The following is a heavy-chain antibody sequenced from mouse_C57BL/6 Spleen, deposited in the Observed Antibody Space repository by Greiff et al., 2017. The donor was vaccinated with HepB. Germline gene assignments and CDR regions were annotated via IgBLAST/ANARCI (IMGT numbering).Heavy chain of an antibody. J-gene: IGHJ1*03. D-gene: IGHD1-1*01. CDR2: ISYDGSN. V-gene: IGHV3-6*01. CDR3: ARGVVARDWYFDV. CDR1: GYSITSGYY. Sequence: DVKLQESGPGLVKPSQSLSLTCSVTGYSITSGYYWNWIRQFPGNKLEWMGYISYDGSNNYNPSLKNRISITRDTSKNQFFLKLNSVTTEDTATYYCARGVVARDWYFDVWGTGTTVTVSS.